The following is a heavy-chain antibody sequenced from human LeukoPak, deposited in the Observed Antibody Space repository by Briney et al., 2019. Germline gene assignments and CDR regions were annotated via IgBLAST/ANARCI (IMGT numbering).Heavy chain of an antibody. CDR1: GFTFSSRW. V-gene: IGHV3-74*01. D-gene: IGHD6-19*01. CDR2: VKDDGST. Sequence: GGSLRLSCAVSGFTSGFTFSSRWMHWVRQVPGKGLVWASLVKDDGSTNYADSVKGRFTVSRDNAKNTLYLQMNNLRVEDTALYFCHPLGYTSNWGQGTLVTVSS. J-gene: IGHJ4*02. CDR3: HPLGYTSN.